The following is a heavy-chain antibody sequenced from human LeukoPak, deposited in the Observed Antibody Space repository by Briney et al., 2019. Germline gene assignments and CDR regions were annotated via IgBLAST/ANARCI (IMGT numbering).Heavy chain of an antibody. J-gene: IGHJ4*02. CDR2: IYSGGST. CDR1: GFTLSDHY. Sequence: GGSLRLSCAASGFTLSDHYMDWVRQAPGKGLEWVSVIYSGGSTYYADSVKGRFAISRNNSKNTLYLQMNSLRGEDTALYYCARERNLEIAVAGTIFDYWGQGTLVTVSS. V-gene: IGHV3-66*01. D-gene: IGHD6-19*01. CDR3: ARERNLEIAVAGTIFDY.